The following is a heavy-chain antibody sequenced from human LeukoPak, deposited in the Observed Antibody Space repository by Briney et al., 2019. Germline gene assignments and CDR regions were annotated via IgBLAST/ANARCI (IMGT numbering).Heavy chain of an antibody. CDR2: ISGSGGST. D-gene: IGHD6-19*01. V-gene: IGHV3-23*01. J-gene: IGHJ4*02. CDR1: GFTVSSNY. Sequence: GGSLRLSCAASGFTVSSNYMSWVRQAPGKGLEWVSAISGSGGSTYYADSVKGRFTISRDNSKNTLYLQMNSLRAEDTAVYYCAKGSSGWEYYFDYWGQGTLVTVSS. CDR3: AKGSSGWEYYFDY.